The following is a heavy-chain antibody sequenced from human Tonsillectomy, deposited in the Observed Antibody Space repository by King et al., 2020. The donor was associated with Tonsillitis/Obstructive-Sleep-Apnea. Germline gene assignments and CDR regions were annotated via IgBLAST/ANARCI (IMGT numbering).Heavy chain of an antibody. CDR2: IYSGGNI. Sequence: VQLVESGGGLVQPGGSLRLSCAASGFTVSSNHMSWVRQAPGKGLEWVSAIYSGGNIHYADYVKGRFTISRDNSKNTLYVQMNSLRAEDTAVYYCARGLVIPGYFDYWGQGTLVTVSS. CDR1: GFTVSSNH. CDR3: ARGLVIPGYFDY. D-gene: IGHD3-16*02. V-gene: IGHV3-66*01. J-gene: IGHJ4*02.